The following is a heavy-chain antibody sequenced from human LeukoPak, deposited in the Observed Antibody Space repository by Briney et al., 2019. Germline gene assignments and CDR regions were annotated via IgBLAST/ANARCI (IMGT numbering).Heavy chain of an antibody. J-gene: IGHJ4*02. V-gene: IGHV1-2*04. CDR2: INPNSGGT. CDR3: AREYYYDSSGSYYFDY. Sequence: GASVRVSCKASGYTFTGYCMHWVRQAPGQGLEWMGWINPNSGGTNYAQKFQGWVTMTRDTSISTAYMELSRLRSDDTAVYYCAREYYYDSSGSYYFDYWGQGTLVTVSS. D-gene: IGHD3-22*01. CDR1: GYTFTGYC.